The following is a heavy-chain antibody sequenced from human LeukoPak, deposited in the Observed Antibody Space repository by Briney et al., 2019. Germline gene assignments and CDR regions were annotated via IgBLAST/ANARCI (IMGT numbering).Heavy chain of an antibody. CDR1: GGSVSSHQ. D-gene: IGHD4-11*01. Sequence: SETLSLTCTVSGGSVSSHQWSWIRQPPGKGLEWIGYIYYSGSTNYNPSLKSRFTISIGTSNNRFSLKLSSVTAVDTAVYYCARGVLTTVSYYMDVWGNGTTVTVSS. CDR3: ARGVLTTVSYYMDV. CDR2: IYYSGST. J-gene: IGHJ6*03. V-gene: IGHV4-59*02.